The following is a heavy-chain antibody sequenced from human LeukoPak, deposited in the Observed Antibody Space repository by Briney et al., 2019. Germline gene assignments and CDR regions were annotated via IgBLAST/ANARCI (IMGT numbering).Heavy chain of an antibody. CDR2: INPNSGGT. CDR1: GYTFTGYY. Sequence: ASVKVSCKASGYTFTGYYMHWVRQAPGQGLEWMGWINPNSGGTNYAQKFQGRVTMTRDTSISTAYMELSRLTSDDTAMYYCARRNWSGPQPLFDFWGQGTLVTVSS. CDR3: ARRNWSGPQPLFDF. V-gene: IGHV1-2*02. D-gene: IGHD1-20*01. J-gene: IGHJ5*01.